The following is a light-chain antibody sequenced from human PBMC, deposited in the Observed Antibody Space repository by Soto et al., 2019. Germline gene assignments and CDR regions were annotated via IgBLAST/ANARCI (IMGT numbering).Light chain of an antibody. V-gene: IGLV1-40*01. J-gene: IGLJ2*01. CDR2: RNN. Sequence: QSVLTQPPSVSGAPGQAVTISCAGRSSNIGSGFDVHWYQQLPGTAPKLLIYRNNNRPSGVPDRFFGSKSGTSASLAIIGLQPEDEAAYYCHSYDISLSGMVFGGGTKVTVL. CDR1: SSNIGSGFD. CDR3: HSYDISLSGMV.